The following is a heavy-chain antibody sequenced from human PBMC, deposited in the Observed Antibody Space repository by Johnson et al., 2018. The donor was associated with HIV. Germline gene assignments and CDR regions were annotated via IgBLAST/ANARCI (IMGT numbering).Heavy chain of an antibody. J-gene: IGHJ3*02. CDR3: AKDPLTIFGVVIAPGDAFDI. V-gene: IGHV3-23*04. CDR2: ISGSGGST. D-gene: IGHD3-3*01. Sequence: VQLVESGGGLVQPGGSLRLSCADSGFTFSSYDMHWVRQAKGKGLEWVSAISGSGGSTYYADSVKGRFTISRDNSKNTLYLQMNSLRAEDTAVYYCAKDPLTIFGVVIAPGDAFDIWGQGTMVTVSS. CDR1: GFTFSSYD.